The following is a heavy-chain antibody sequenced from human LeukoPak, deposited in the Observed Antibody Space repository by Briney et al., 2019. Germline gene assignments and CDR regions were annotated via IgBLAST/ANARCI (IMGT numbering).Heavy chain of an antibody. D-gene: IGHD2-2*01. J-gene: IGHJ4*02. CDR2: KKEDGSEK. Sequence: GGSLTHPCAPSSFIHTKFLMRCVRPATGEAREWVANKKEDGSEKYYVDSVKGRFTISRDNAKNSLYLQMNSLRAEDTAVYYCVRDNCTGTSCHHFDYWGQGTLVTVSS. CDR1: SFIHTKFL. V-gene: IGHV3-7*01. CDR3: VRDNCTGTSCHHFDY.